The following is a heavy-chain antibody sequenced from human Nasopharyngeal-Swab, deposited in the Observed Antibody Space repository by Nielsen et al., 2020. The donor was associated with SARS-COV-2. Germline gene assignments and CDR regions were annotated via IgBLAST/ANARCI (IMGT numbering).Heavy chain of an antibody. CDR2: IYYSGST. CDR3: ARAAITMIVVVSAFDI. Sequence: WIRQAPGQGLEWIGYIYYSGSTYYNPSLKSRVTISVDTSKNQFSLKLSSVTAADTAVYYCARAAITMIVVVSAFDIWGQGTMVTVSS. J-gene: IGHJ3*02. D-gene: IGHD3-22*01. V-gene: IGHV4-31*02.